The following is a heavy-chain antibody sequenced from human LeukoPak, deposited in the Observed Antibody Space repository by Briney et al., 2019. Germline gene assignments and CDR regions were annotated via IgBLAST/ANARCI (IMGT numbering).Heavy chain of an antibody. V-gene: IGHV3-21*01. CDR1: GFTFSSYS. J-gene: IGHJ4*02. CDR3: AREAFGGSRVFDY. Sequence: GGSLRLSCAASGFTFSSYSMNWVRQAPGKGLEWVSSISSSSSYIYYAESVKGRFTISRDNAKNSLYLQMNSLRAEDTAVYYCAREAFGGSRVFDYWGQGTLVTVSS. CDR2: ISSSSSYI. D-gene: IGHD2-15*01.